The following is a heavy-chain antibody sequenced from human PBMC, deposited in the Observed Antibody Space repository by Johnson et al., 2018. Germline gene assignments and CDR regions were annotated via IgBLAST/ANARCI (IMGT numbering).Heavy chain of an antibody. V-gene: IGHV3-21*01. CDR3: ARGHCGSNTCYNVGYYSYGMDG. CDR1: GFTFSSYT. CDR2: ISSSSRYI. D-gene: IGHD2-2*02. J-gene: IGHJ6*02. Sequence: EVQLVETGGGLVKPGGSLRLSCAASGFTFSSYTMNWVRQAPGQWLEWVSSISSSSRYIFYGDAVQVRFNISRDNAKNSLYLQMNSRRAGDTAVDFSARGHCGSNTCYNVGYYSYGMDGWGQGNTVTVSS.